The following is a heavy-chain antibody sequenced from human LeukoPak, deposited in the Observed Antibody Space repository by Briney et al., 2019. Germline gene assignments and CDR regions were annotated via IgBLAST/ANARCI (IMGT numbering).Heavy chain of an antibody. CDR1: GFTFNTYW. CDR3: ARDPYCSSTSCYFEADY. V-gene: IGHV3-30*09. D-gene: IGHD2-2*01. CDR2: ISYDGSNK. Sequence: PGGSLRLSCGASGFTFNTYWMSWVRQAPGKGLEWVAVISYDGSNKYYADSVKGRFAISRDNSKNTLYLQMNSLRAEDTAVYYCARDPYCSSTSCYFEADYWSQGTLVTVSS. J-gene: IGHJ4*02.